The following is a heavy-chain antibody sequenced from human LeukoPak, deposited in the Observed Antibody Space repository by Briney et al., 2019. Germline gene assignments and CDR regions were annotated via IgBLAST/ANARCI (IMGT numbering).Heavy chain of an antibody. D-gene: IGHD2-8*02. CDR1: GFIFSTSW. J-gene: IGHJ4*02. V-gene: IGHV3-7*01. Sequence: GGSLRLSCTASGFIFSTSWMTWVRQAPGKGLEWVANINLDGSEKYYVDSVKGRFTIPRDNAKNSLYLQMNSLRAEDTAVYYCARGRGTGGPKFYWGQGTLVTVSS. CDR3: ARGRGTGGPKFY. CDR2: INLDGSEK.